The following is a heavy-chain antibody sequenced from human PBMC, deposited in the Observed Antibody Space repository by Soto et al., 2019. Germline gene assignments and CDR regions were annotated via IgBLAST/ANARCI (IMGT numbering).Heavy chain of an antibody. J-gene: IGHJ4*02. Sequence: QMQLVESGGGVVHPGRSLRLSCVASGITFTNHGIHWVRQAPGKGLEWVADISYNGIDKWYADSVKGRFTISRDNFRDTVYLQMNGLRPEDTAVYYCASGEGQNGHDTRFDYWGQGTLVTVSS. D-gene: IGHD5-12*01. CDR2: ISYNGIDK. CDR3: ASGEGQNGHDTRFDY. V-gene: IGHV3-30*03. CDR1: GITFTNHG.